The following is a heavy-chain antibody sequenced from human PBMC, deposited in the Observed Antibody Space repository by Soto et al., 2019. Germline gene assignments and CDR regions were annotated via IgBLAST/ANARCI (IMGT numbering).Heavy chain of an antibody. CDR2: VSPGGDVS. Sequence: GGSLRLSCAASGFTFASFVINFFGHSPFKGLEWVSTVSPGGDVSHYTDSVKGRFTISRDNSRRTLHLQMDSLRAEDAAVYFCVRRAITATTNWGAFDVWGQGTVVTVSS. CDR3: VRRAITATTNWGAFDV. V-gene: IGHV3-23*01. J-gene: IGHJ3*01. D-gene: IGHD1-20*01. CDR1: GFTFASFV.